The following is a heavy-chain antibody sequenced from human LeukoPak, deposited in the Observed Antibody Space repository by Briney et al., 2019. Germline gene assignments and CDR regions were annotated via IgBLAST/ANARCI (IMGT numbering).Heavy chain of an antibody. V-gene: IGHV3-33*01. CDR3: ARPSPPFIALFDY. D-gene: IGHD6-13*01. Sequence: GGSLRLSCAASGFTFSSYGMHWVRQAPGKGLEWVAVIWYDGSNKYYADSVKGRFTISRDNSKNTLYLQINSLRAEDTAVYYCARPSPPFIALFDYWGQGTLVTVSS. J-gene: IGHJ4*02. CDR1: GFTFSSYG. CDR2: IWYDGSNK.